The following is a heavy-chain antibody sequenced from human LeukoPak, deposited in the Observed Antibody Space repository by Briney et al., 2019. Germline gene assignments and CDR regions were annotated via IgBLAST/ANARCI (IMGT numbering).Heavy chain of an antibody. Sequence: SETLSLTCTVSGGSISSYYWSWIRQPPGKGLEWIGYIYYSGSTNYNPSLKSRVTMSVDTSKNQFSLRLSSVTAADTAVYYCARDKRGDGYGDFDYWGQGTLVTVSS. CDR3: ARDKRGDGYGDFDY. CDR1: GGSISSYY. CDR2: IYYSGST. V-gene: IGHV4-59*01. J-gene: IGHJ4*02. D-gene: IGHD5-24*01.